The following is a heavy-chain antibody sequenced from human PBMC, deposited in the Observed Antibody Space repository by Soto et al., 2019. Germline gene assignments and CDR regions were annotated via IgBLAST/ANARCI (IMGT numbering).Heavy chain of an antibody. CDR3: ARSGPLAYYDFWSGYYPQNFDY. Sequence: QVQLVQSGAEVKKPGASVKVSCKASGYTFTSYDINWVRQATGQGLEWLGWMNPNSGNTGYEQKFQGRVTMTRNTSISTAYMELSSLRSEDTAVYYCARSGPLAYYDFWSGYYPQNFDYWGQGTLVTVSS. V-gene: IGHV1-8*01. CDR1: GYTFTSYD. D-gene: IGHD3-3*01. CDR2: MNPNSGNT. J-gene: IGHJ4*02.